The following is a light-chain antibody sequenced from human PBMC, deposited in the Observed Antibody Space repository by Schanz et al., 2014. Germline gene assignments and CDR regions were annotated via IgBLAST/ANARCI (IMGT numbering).Light chain of an antibody. V-gene: IGLV2-8*01. CDR3: SSYAGSIYV. J-gene: IGLJ1*01. CDR1: SSDVGGYNY. CDR2: DVS. Sequence: QSALTQPASVSGSPGQSVAISCTGTSSDVGGYNYVSWYQHHPGKAPKLMIYDVSKRPSGVPDRFSGSKSGNTAFLTVSGVQAEDEADYYCSSYAGSIYVFGTGTKLTVL.